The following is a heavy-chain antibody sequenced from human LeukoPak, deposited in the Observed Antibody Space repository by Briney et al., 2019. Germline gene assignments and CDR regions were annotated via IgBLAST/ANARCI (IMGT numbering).Heavy chain of an antibody. CDR2: IYYSGST. D-gene: IGHD3-3*01. Sequence: SETLSLTCTVSGGSISSYYWSWIRQPPGKGLEWIGYIYYSGSTNYNPSLKSRVTISVDTSKNQFSLKLSSVTAADTAVYYCARGGSITIFGVVIGNYMDVWGKGTTVTVSS. CDR3: ARGGSITIFGVVIGNYMDV. V-gene: IGHV4-59*01. J-gene: IGHJ6*03. CDR1: GGSISSYY.